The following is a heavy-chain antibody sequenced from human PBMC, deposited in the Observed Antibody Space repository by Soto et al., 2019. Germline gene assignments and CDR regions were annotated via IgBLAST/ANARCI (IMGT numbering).Heavy chain of an antibody. J-gene: IGHJ4*02. V-gene: IGHV4-34*01. CDR3: ARSTTTSSTIFDY. D-gene: IGHD1-26*01. CDR2: INHSGDT. CDR1: GESFSRYY. Sequence: PSETLSLTCGVYGESFSRYYWNWIRQPPGKGLEWIGEINHSGDTNYNPSLKSRVTISIDTSKRQFSLHLKSLTAADTALYYCARSTTTSSTIFDYWGQGTLVTVSS.